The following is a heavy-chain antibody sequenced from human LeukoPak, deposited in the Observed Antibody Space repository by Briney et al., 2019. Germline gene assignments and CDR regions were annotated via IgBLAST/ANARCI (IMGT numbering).Heavy chain of an antibody. V-gene: IGHV3-23*01. CDR1: GFTFSSYG. CDR3: ARVGFGS. D-gene: IGHD3-10*01. CDR2: ISASGGST. J-gene: IGHJ5*02. Sequence: GGSLRLSCAASGFTFSSYGMSWVRQAPGKGLEWVSSISASGGSTYHTDSVKGRFTISRDNSKNTLYLQMNSLRAEDTAVYYCARVGFGSWGQGTLVTVSS.